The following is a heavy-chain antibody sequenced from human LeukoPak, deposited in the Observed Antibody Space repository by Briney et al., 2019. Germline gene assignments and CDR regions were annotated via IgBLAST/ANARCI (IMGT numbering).Heavy chain of an antibody. Sequence: ASVKVSCKASGYTFTSYGFSWVRQAPGQGLEWMGWISAYDGNTNSAQKFQGRVIMTTDTSASTAYMELRSLRPDDTAVYYCARDGYGSGKGFFDYWGQGTLVTVSS. CDR3: ARDGYGSGKGFFDY. CDR2: ISAYDGNT. D-gene: IGHD3-10*01. J-gene: IGHJ4*02. V-gene: IGHV1-18*01. CDR1: GYTFTSYG.